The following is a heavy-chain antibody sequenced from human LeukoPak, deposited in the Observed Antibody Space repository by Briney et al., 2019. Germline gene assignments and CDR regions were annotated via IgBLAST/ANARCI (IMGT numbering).Heavy chain of an antibody. Sequence: PGGSLRLSCAASGFTFSSYAMHWVRQAPGKGLEWVAVISYDGSNKYYADSVKGRFTISRDNSKNTLYLQMNSLRAEDTAVYYCAKSTSAEILLMVYPIGAEYFQHWGQGTLVTVSS. D-gene: IGHD2-8*01. V-gene: IGHV3-30-3*02. J-gene: IGHJ1*01. CDR2: ISYDGSNK. CDR3: AKSTSAEILLMVYPIGAEYFQH. CDR1: GFTFSSYA.